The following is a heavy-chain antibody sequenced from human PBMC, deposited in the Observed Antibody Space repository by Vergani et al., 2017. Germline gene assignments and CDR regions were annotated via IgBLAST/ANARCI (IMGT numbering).Heavy chain of an antibody. CDR1: GGSISSSSYY. V-gene: IGHV4-39*07. D-gene: IGHD5-12*01. Sequence: QLQLQESGPGLVKPSETLSLTCTVSGGSISSSSYYWGWIRQPPGKGLEWIGSIYYSGSTYYNPSLKSRVTISVDTSKNQFSLKLSSVTAADTAVYYCARSSGRGYDLLDYWGQGTLVTVSS. J-gene: IGHJ4*02. CDR2: IYYSGST. CDR3: ARSSGRGYDLLDY.